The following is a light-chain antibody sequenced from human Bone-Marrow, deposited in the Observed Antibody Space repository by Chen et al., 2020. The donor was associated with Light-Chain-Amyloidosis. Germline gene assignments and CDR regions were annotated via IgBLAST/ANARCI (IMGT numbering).Light chain of an antibody. Sequence: SYELTQPPSVSVPPGRTARITCLGDDLLTKYAYWYQQKPGKGHVLVIHRVTDRPSGISERFSGSSSGTTAPLTISGVQAEDEADYHCQSADSSGTYEVIFGGGTKLTVL. V-gene: IGLV3-25*03. CDR3: QSADSSGTYEVI. CDR2: RVT. J-gene: IGLJ2*01. CDR1: DLLTKY.